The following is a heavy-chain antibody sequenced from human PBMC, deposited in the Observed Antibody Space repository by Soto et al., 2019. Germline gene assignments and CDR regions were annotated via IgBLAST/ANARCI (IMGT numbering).Heavy chain of an antibody. CDR1: GFTFSSYA. J-gene: IGHJ4*02. CDR3: ARAIRYFDWLSLSEYYFGY. CDR2: ISYDGSNK. V-gene: IGHV3-30-3*01. D-gene: IGHD3-9*01. Sequence: PGGSLRLSCAASGFTFSSYAMHWVRQAPGKGLEWVAVISYDGSNKYYADSVKGRFTISRDNAKNTLYLQMNSLRAEDTAVYYCARAIRYFDWLSLSEYYFGYWGQGTLVTVSS.